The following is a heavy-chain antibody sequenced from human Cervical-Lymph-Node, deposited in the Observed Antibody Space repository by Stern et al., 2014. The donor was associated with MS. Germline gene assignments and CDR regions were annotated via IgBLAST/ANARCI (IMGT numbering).Heavy chain of an antibody. V-gene: IGHV7-4-1*02. J-gene: IGHJ4*02. CDR3: ARLRVGNITRDY. Sequence: VQLVESGSELKKPGASGKVSCKASGYTFTHYGINWVRQAPGQGLEWMGWINPNTGIPTYAQAFTGRFVFSFDASVSTAYLHISNLKADDTAIYYCARLRVGNITRDYWGPGTLVTVSS. CDR1: GYTFTHYG. CDR2: INPNTGIP. D-gene: IGHD1-26*01.